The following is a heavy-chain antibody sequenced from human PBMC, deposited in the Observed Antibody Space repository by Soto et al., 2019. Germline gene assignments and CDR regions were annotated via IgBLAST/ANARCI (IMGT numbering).Heavy chain of an antibody. CDR3: AKGVDWAYGDFDL. V-gene: IGHV3-9*01. CDR2: ISWNSGSI. J-gene: IGHJ2*01. D-gene: IGHD3-9*01. Sequence: GGSLRLSCAASGFTFDDYATHWVRQAPGKGLEWVSGISWNSGSIGYADSVKGRFTISRDNAKNSLYLQMNSLRAEATALYYCAKGVDWAYGDFDLWGRGTLVTVSS. CDR1: GFTFDDYA.